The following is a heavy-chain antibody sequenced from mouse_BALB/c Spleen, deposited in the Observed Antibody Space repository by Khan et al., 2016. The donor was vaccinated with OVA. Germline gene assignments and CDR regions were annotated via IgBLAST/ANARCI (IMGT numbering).Heavy chain of an antibody. CDR3: ASYYDGRRGVAY. J-gene: IGHJ3*01. D-gene: IGHD1-1*01. CDR1: GFTFSSYG. CDR2: INSNGGST. Sequence: EVELVESGGGLVQPGGSLKLSCAASGFTFSSYGMSWVRQTPDKRLELVATINSNGGSTYYPDSVKGRFTISRDNAKNTLYLQMSSLKSEDTAMYYCASYYDGRRGVAYWGQGTLVTVSA. V-gene: IGHV5-6-3*01.